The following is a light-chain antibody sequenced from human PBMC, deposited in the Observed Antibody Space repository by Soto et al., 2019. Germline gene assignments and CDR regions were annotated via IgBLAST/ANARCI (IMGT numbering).Light chain of an antibody. CDR3: QSYDSSRSGYV. Sequence: QSVLTQPPSVSGAPGQRVTISCTGXSSNIGAGYDVHWYQQLPGTAPKLLIYGNSNRPSGVPDRFSGSKSGTSASLAITGLQAEDEVDYHWQSYDSSRSGYVYGTGTKHTVL. V-gene: IGLV1-40*01. CDR2: GNS. J-gene: IGLJ1*01. CDR1: SSNIGAGYD.